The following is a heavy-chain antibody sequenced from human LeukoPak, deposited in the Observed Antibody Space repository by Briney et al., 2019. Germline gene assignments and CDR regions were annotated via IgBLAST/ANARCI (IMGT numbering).Heavy chain of an antibody. J-gene: IGHJ4*02. CDR1: GFTCSSYA. Sequence: GGSLRLSCAASGFTCSSYAMSWVRQAPGKELEWVSAISGSGGSTYYADSVKGRFTISRDNSKNTLYLQMNSLRAEDTAVYYCAKDTIWVFDYWGQGTLVTVSS. D-gene: IGHD5-24*01. CDR3: AKDTIWVFDY. V-gene: IGHV3-23*01. CDR2: ISGSGGST.